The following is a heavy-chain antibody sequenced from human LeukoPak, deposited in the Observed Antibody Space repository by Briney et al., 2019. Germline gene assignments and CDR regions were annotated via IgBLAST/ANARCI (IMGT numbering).Heavy chain of an antibody. J-gene: IGHJ5*02. Sequence: GGSLRLSCAASGFTVSSNYMSWVRQAPGKGLEWVSVIYSGGSTYYADSVKGRFTISRDNSKNTLYLQMNSLRAEDTAVYYCAKDFLGYYPNWFDPWGQGTLVTVSS. CDR3: AKDFLGYYPNWFDP. CDR2: IYSGGST. CDR1: GFTVSSNY. V-gene: IGHV3-66*01. D-gene: IGHD3-3*01.